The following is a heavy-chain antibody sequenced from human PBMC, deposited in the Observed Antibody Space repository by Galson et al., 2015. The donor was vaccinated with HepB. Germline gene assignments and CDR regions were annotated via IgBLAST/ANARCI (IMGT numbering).Heavy chain of an antibody. J-gene: IGHJ2*01. D-gene: IGHD2-21*01. CDR3: ARVCGGDCYAVPRGLAGAHWYFEL. V-gene: IGHV3-21*01. CDR2: ISSSSSYI. Sequence: SLRLSCAASGFTFSSYSMNWVLQAPGKGLEWVSSISSSSSYIYYADSVKGRFTISRVNAKNSLYLQMNSLIAEDTAVYYCARVCGGDCYAVPRGLAGAHWYFELWGRGTLVTVSS. CDR1: GFTFSSYS.